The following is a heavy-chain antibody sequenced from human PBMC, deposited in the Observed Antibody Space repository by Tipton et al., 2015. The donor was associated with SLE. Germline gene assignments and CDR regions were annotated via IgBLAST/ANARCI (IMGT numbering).Heavy chain of an antibody. J-gene: IGHJ4*02. CDR1: GGSITSHY. Sequence: TLSLTCTVSGGSITSHYWTWIRQPPGKGLEWIGYIYNDGSTNYNPSLKSRITMSIDMSKNHFSLKLKSVTAADTAVYYCARGRFLQWLTPGLRYYFDYWGQGTLVTVSS. CDR3: ARGRFLQWLTPGLRYYFDY. D-gene: IGHD3-3*01. V-gene: IGHV4-59*11. CDR2: IYNDGST.